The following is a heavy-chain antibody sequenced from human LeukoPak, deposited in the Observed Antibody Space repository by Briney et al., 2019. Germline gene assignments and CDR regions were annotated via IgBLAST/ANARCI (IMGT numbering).Heavy chain of an antibody. CDR1: GFTFSNYW. Sequence: GGSLRLSCAASGFTFSNYWMSWVRQAPGKGLEWVAFIRHDGTNTYYGDSVKGRFTISRDNSKNTLYLQMESLRPEDTAIYYCAKDDGFIDYWGQGILVTVSS. CDR2: IRHDGTNT. V-gene: IGHV3-30*02. D-gene: IGHD3-10*01. J-gene: IGHJ4*02. CDR3: AKDDGFIDY.